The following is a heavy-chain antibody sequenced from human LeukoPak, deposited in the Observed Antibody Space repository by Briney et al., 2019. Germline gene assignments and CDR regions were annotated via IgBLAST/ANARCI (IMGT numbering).Heavy chain of an antibody. Sequence: PSETLSLTCTVSGDSISSGGYYRSWIRQHPGKGPEWIGYISYSGNTYYNPSLKSRAAISADTPKNQFSLKLSSTTAADTAVYYCARAPVATPSEFDYWGQGTLVTVSS. CDR2: ISYSGNT. V-gene: IGHV4-31*03. CDR1: GDSISSGGYY. CDR3: ARAPVATPSEFDY. D-gene: IGHD5-12*01. J-gene: IGHJ4*02.